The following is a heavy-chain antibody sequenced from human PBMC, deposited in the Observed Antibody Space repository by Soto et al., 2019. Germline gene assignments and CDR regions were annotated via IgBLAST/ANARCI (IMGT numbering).Heavy chain of an antibody. V-gene: IGHV3-64*01. CDR1: GFTFSSYA. CDR3: ARLRDGYNLDY. CDR2: INSNGGST. J-gene: IGHJ4*02. Sequence: EVQLVESGGGLVQPGGSLRLSCAASGFTFSSYAMHWVRQAPGKGLEYVSAINSNGGSTYYANSVKGRFTISRDNSKNTLYRQMGSLRAEDMAVYYCARLRDGYNLDYWGQGTLVTVSS. D-gene: IGHD5-12*01.